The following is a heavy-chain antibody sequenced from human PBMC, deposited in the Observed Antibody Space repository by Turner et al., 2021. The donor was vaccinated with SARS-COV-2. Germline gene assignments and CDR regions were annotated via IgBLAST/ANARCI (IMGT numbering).Heavy chain of an antibody. Sequence: EAQVVESGGGLIQPGGSLRLPCAASGFSVSSNFMNWVRQAPGEGLEWVSVIYNDGNTNYADSVKGRFTISRDSSKNTVYLQMNSLRAEDTAVYYCVRALSSLMDQWGQGTLVTVSP. CDR3: VRALSSLMDQ. CDR1: GFSVSSNF. J-gene: IGHJ4*02. CDR2: IYNDGNT. D-gene: IGHD2-2*01. V-gene: IGHV3-53*01.